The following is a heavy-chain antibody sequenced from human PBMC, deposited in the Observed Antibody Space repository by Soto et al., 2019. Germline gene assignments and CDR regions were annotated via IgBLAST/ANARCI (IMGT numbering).Heavy chain of an antibody. CDR1: GGSISSYY. D-gene: IGHD1-26*01. Sequence: PSETLSLTCTVSGGSISSYYWSWIRQPPGKGLEWIGYIYYSGSTNYNPSLKSRVTTSVDTSKNQFSLKLSSVTAADTAVYYCARESGSYYESSFDYWGQGTLVTVSS. V-gene: IGHV4-59*01. CDR3: ARESGSYYESSFDY. J-gene: IGHJ4*02. CDR2: IYYSGST.